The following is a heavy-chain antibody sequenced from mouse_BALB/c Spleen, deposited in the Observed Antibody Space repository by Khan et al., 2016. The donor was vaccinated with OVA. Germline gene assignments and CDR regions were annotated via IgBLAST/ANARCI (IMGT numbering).Heavy chain of an antibody. D-gene: IGHD1-1*01. Sequence: VQLKQSGPELVRPGASVKISCKASGYSFTGYFMNWVMQSHGKSLEWIGRINPHIGETFYNQRFKDKATLTVDESSSTAYMELRSLASEDCAVYYCTRSYRSDFDYWGQGTTLTVSS. J-gene: IGHJ2*01. CDR3: TRSYRSDFDY. CDR1: GYSFTGYF. CDR2: INPHIGET. V-gene: IGHV1-20*02.